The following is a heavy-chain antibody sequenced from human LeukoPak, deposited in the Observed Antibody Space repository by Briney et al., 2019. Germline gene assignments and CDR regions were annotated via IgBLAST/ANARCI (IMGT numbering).Heavy chain of an antibody. J-gene: IGHJ4*02. Sequence: GGSLRLSCAASGFTFSSYGMHWVRQAPGKGLEWVSAISNTGRSTYYADSVKGRFTISRDNSKNTVFLQINSLRAEDTAVYYCAKGIEYNNSWTFDYWGQGTLVTVSS. CDR3: AKGIEYNNSWTFDY. V-gene: IGHV3-23*01. CDR1: GFTFSSYG. CDR2: ISNTGRST. D-gene: IGHD2/OR15-2a*01.